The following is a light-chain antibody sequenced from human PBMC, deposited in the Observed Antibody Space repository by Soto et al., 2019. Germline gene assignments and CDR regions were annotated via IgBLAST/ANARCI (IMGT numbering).Light chain of an antibody. CDR3: QQSYSTPIT. Sequence: QLTQYPSSLSASLGDRVTITCRASEIISRYIKWYQQKPGKAPQLLIYAASSLQSGVPSRFSGSGSGTDFTLSISSLQPEDFGTYYCQQSYSTPITFGQGTRLEIK. J-gene: IGKJ5*01. CDR2: AAS. CDR1: EIISRY. V-gene: IGKV1-39*01.